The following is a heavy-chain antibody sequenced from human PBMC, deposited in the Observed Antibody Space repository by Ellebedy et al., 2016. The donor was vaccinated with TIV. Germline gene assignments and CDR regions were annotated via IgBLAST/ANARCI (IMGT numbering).Heavy chain of an antibody. J-gene: IGHJ6*02. Sequence: AASVKVSCKASGYTFTNSYMHWVRHAPGQGLEWMGIINPSGGSTSYAQKFQGRVTMTSDTSTSTVYLELSSMRSEDTAVYYCARDLSSHYGLDVWGQGTTVTVSS. CDR3: ARDLSSHYGLDV. V-gene: IGHV1-46*01. CDR2: INPSGGST. D-gene: IGHD2-2*01. CDR1: GYTFTNSY.